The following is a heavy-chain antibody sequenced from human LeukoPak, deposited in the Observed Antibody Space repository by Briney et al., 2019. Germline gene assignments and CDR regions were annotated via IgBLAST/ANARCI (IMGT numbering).Heavy chain of an antibody. CDR2: ISYDGSNK. Sequence: PGGSLRLSCAASGFTFSSYAMHWVRQAPGKGLEWVAVISYDGSNKYYADSAKGRFTISRDNARNTLYLQMNSLRAEDTAVYYCARDGFLGPVTAYLDYWGQGTPVTVSS. CDR3: ARDGFLGPVTAYLDY. J-gene: IGHJ4*02. D-gene: IGHD2-21*02. V-gene: IGHV3-30*04. CDR1: GFTFSSYA.